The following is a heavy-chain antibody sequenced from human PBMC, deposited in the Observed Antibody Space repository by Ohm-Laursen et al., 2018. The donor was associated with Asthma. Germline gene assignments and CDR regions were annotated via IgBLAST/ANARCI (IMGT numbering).Heavy chain of an antibody. V-gene: IGHV3-7*01. CDR1: GFTFSSYS. CDR3: VRDSSSGWHFDY. D-gene: IGHD6-19*01. CDR2: IKRDGSEV. J-gene: IGHJ4*02. Sequence: SLRLSCAASGFTFSSYSMSWVRQAPGKGLERVVNIKRDGSEVYYVDSVKGRFTISRDNVENSVYLQMNSLRAEDTAVYYCVRDSSSGWHFDYWGQGTLVIVSS.